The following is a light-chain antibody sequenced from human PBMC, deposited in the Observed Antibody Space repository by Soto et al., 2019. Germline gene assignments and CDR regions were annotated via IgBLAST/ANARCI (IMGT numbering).Light chain of an antibody. J-gene: IGKJ5*01. CDR3: QQRRYWVT. CDR2: DAS. V-gene: IGKV3-11*01. Sequence: EIVLTQSPATLSLSPGERATLSCRASQSVSTYLAWYQQKPGQAPRLLIYDASNRATGIPARFSGSGSGTDFTLTISSLEPEDFAIYFCQQRRYWVTFGQGTRLEIK. CDR1: QSVSTY.